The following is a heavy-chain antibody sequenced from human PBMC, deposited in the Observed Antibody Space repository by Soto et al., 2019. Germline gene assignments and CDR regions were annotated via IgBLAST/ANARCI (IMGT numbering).Heavy chain of an antibody. CDR2: INHSGST. Sequence: QVQLQQWGAGLLKPSETLSLTCAVYGGSFSGYYWSWIRQPPGKGREWTGEINHSGSTNYNPSLKSRVTISVDTSKNQFSMKLSSVTAADTAVYYCARGGRLRWFGELFYYYYGMDVWGQGTTVTVSS. J-gene: IGHJ6*02. CDR1: GGSFSGYY. V-gene: IGHV4-34*01. CDR3: ARGGRLRWFGELFYYYYGMDV. D-gene: IGHD3-10*01.